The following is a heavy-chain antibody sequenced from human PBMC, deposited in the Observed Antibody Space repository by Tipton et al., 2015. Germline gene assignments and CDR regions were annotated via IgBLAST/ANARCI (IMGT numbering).Heavy chain of an antibody. CDR1: RDSVSSNTAA. CDR3: ARGAQHSTWS. Sequence: GLVKPSQTLSLTCAISRDSVSSNTAAWHWIRQSPSRGLEWLGRTYYRSNWNNDYAVSVKSRITITPDTSKNQFTLHLNSVTPDDTAMYYCARGAQHSTWSWGQGTLVTVSS. CDR2: TYYRSNWNN. V-gene: IGHV6-1*01. D-gene: IGHD6-13*01. J-gene: IGHJ5*02.